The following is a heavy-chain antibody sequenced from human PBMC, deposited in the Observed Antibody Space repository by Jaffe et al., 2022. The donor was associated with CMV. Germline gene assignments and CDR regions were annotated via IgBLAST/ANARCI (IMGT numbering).Heavy chain of an antibody. Sequence: EVQLVQSGAEVKKPGESLRISCRGSGYSFIGYWISWVRQMPGKGLEWMGRIDPSDSYTDYSPSFQGHVSLSVDQSISTAYLQWSSLKASDTATYYCARHAACPNHCWSWFDPWGQGTLVTVSS. CDR1: GYSFIGYW. V-gene: IGHV5-10-1*03. D-gene: IGHD2-15*01. CDR3: ARHAACPNHCWSWFDP. J-gene: IGHJ5*02. CDR2: IDPSDSYT.